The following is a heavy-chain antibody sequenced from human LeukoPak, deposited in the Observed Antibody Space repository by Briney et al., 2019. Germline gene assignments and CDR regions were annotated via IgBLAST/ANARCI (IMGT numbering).Heavy chain of an antibody. CDR2: IKQAGSEK. CDR3: AKGSYGSGSYVDY. Sequence: GGSLRLSCAASGFTFSNYWMSWVRQAPGKGLEWVANIKQAGSEKHYVDSVKGRFTISRDNAKNSLYLQMNSLRAEDTALYYCAKGSYGSGSYVDYWGQGTLITVSS. V-gene: IGHV3-7*03. CDR1: GFTFSNYW. J-gene: IGHJ4*02. D-gene: IGHD3-10*01.